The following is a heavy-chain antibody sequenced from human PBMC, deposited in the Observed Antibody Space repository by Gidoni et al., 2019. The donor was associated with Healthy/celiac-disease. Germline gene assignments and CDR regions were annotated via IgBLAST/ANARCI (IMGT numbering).Heavy chain of an antibody. J-gene: IGHJ4*02. Sequence: EVQLVESGGGLVQPGGSLRLSCAASGFTVSSNYMSWVRQAPGKGLEWVSVIYSGGSTYYADSVKGRFNISRDNAKNTLYLQMNSLRAEDTAVYYCARKGGSSGYKIDYWGQGTLVTVSS. D-gene: IGHD3-22*01. CDR1: GFTVSSNY. CDR2: IYSGGST. CDR3: ARKGGSSGYKIDY. V-gene: IGHV3-66*01.